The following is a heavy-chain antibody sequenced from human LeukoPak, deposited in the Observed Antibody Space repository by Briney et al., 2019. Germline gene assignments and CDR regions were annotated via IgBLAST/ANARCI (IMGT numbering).Heavy chain of an antibody. D-gene: IGHD7-27*01. V-gene: IGHV4-39*01. CDR3: ARLRLTTGEVFDY. Sequence: PSETLSLTCTVSGGSISSSSYYWGWIRQPPGKGLEWIGSIHYSGSTYYNPSLKSRVTISVDTSKNQFSLKLSSVTAADTAVYYCARLRLTTGEVFDYWGQGTLVTVSS. J-gene: IGHJ4*02. CDR1: GGSISSSSYY. CDR2: IHYSGST.